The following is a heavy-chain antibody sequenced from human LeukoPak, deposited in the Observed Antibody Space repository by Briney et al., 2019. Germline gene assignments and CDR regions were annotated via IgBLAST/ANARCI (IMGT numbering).Heavy chain of an antibody. Sequence: GGSLRLSCAASGFTFSSYAMSWVRQAPGKGLEWVSAISGSGGSTYYADSVKGRFTISRDNSKNTLYLQMNSLRAEDTAVYYCAKDGETWIQLWLYSGGNWFDPWGQGTLVTVSS. CDR2: ISGSGGST. CDR1: GFTFSSYA. D-gene: IGHD5-18*01. CDR3: AKDGETWIQLWLYSGGNWFDP. J-gene: IGHJ5*02. V-gene: IGHV3-23*01.